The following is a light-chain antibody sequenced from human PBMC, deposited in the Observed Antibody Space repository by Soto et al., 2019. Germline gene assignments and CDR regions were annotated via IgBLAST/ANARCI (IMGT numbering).Light chain of an antibody. V-gene: IGLV4-69*01. Sequence: QLVLTQSPSASASLGASVNLTCTLTSGHSRYAIAWHQQQPEKGPRYLMKVNDDGSHDKGDGIPDRFSGSSSGAERYLTISSLQSEDEADYYCQTWGAGIVLFGGGTKLTVL. CDR1: SGHSRYA. CDR3: QTWGAGIVL. J-gene: IGLJ2*01. CDR2: VNDDGSH.